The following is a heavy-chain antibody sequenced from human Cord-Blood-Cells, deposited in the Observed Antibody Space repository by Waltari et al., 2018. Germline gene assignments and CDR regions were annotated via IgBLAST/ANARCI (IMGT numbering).Heavy chain of an antibody. V-gene: IGHV4-39*01. D-gene: IGHD3-10*01. CDR3: ARQVWYGSGSYYNWFDP. CDR2: IYYSGRT. CDR1: GGSISSSSYY. J-gene: IGHJ5*02. Sequence: QLQLQESGPGLVKPSETLSLTCTVSGGSISSSSYYWGWIRQPPGKGLEWIGSIYYSGRTYYNPSLNSLVTISVDTAKNQFALKLSSVTAADTAVYYCARQVWYGSGSYYNWFDPWGRGTLVTVSS.